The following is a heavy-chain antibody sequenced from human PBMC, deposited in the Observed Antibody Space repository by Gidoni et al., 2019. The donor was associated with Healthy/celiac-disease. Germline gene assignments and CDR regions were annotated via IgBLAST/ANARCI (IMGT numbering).Heavy chain of an antibody. J-gene: IGHJ5*02. CDR1: GGSISSYY. V-gene: IGHV4-59*01. CDR3: ARELSYYDILTGYYKEAWFDP. CDR2: IYYSGST. Sequence: QVQLQESDPGLVKPSETLSLTCTVSGGSISSYYWSWIRQPPGKGLEWIVYIYYSGSTNYNPSLKSRVTISVDTSKNQFSLKLSSVTAADTAVYYCARELSYYDILTGYYKEAWFDPWGQGTLVTVSS. D-gene: IGHD3-9*01.